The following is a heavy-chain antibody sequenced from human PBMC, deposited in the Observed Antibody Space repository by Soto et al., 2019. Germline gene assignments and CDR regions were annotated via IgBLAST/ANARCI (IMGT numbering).Heavy chain of an antibody. CDR3: ARLHPYYYDSSGYYRPLDAFDI. Sequence: QLQLQESGPGLVKPSETLSLTCTVSGGSISSSSYYWGWIRQPPGKGLEWIGSIYYSGSTYYNPSLKSRCTISVDTSKNQFSLKLSSVTAADTAVYYCARLHPYYYDSSGYYRPLDAFDIWGQGTMVTVSS. J-gene: IGHJ3*02. D-gene: IGHD3-22*01. V-gene: IGHV4-39*01. CDR1: GGSISSSSYY. CDR2: IYYSGST.